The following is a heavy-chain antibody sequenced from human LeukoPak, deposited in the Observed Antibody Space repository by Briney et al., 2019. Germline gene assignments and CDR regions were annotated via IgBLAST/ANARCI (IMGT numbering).Heavy chain of an antibody. J-gene: IGHJ4*02. CDR3: ARHTSMAFDC. V-gene: IGHV3-21*01. D-gene: IGHD5-18*01. Sequence: SVKGRFTIPRDNAKNSLYLQMNSLRAADTAVYYCARHTSMAFDCWGQGTLVTVSS.